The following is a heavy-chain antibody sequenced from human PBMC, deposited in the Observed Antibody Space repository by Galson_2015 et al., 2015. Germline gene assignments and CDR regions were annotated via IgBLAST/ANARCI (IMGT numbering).Heavy chain of an antibody. CDR3: AKGSDGYNYHHYYYGMDV. J-gene: IGHJ6*02. CDR2: ISDSGGST. CDR1: GFTFSSYA. D-gene: IGHD5-24*01. Sequence: SLRHSCAASGFTFSSYAMSWVRQAPGKGLEWVSAISDSGGSTYYADSVKGRFTISRDNSKNTLYLQMNSLRAEDTALYYCAKGSDGYNYHHYYYGMDVWGQGTTVTVSS. V-gene: IGHV3-23*01.